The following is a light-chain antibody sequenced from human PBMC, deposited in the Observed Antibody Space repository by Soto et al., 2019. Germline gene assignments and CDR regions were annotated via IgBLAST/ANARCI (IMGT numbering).Light chain of an antibody. CDR3: RSYAGSSVV. Sequence: QSALTKPPSASGSPGQSVTISCTGTSSDVGGYNYVSWYQQHPGKAPKHMIYEVSKRPSGVPDRFSGSKSGNTASLTVSGVQAEDEADYYCRSYAGSSVVFGGGTKLTVL. J-gene: IGLJ2*01. CDR1: SSDVGGYNY. CDR2: EVS. V-gene: IGLV2-8*01.